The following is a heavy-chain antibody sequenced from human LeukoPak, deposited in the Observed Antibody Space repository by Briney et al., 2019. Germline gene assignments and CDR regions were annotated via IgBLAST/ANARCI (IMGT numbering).Heavy chain of an antibody. J-gene: IGHJ4*02. CDR1: GGTFSSYA. V-gene: IGHV1-69*06. D-gene: IGHD2-2*01. CDR2: IIPIFGTA. Sequence: ASVKVSCKASGGTFSSYAISWVRQAPGQGLEWMGGIIPIFGTANYAQKFQGRVTITADKSTSTAYMELSSLRSEDTAVYYCARAMPYLSGPPDYWGQGTLVTVSS. CDR3: ARAMPYLSGPPDY.